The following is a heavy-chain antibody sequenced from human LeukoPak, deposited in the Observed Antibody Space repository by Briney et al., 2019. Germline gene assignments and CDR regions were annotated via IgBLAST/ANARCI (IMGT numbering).Heavy chain of an antibody. V-gene: IGHV5-10-1*01. CDR2: IDPSDSYT. D-gene: IGHD4-17*01. CDR1: GYSFTNYW. J-gene: IGHJ4*02. Sequence: GESLKISCQGSGYSFTNYWIGWVRQMPGKGLEWMGRIDPSDSYTNYSPSFQGHVTISAEKSITTAYLQWSSLKASDTAMYYCAREDDDYLNFDYWGQGTLVSVSS. CDR3: AREDDDYLNFDY.